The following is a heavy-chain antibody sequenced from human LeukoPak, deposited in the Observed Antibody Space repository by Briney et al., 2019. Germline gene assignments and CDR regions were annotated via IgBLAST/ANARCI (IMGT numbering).Heavy chain of an antibody. CDR3: AYQDYSGYNR. CDR2: INHSGST. D-gene: IGHD5-12*01. CDR1: GGSFSGYY. V-gene: IGHV4-34*01. J-gene: IGHJ4*02. Sequence: SETLSLTCAVYGGSFSGYYWSWIRQPPGKGLEWIGEINHSGSTNYNPSLKSRVTISVDTSKNQFSLKLSSVTAADTAVYYCAYQDYSGYNRWGQGTLVTVSS.